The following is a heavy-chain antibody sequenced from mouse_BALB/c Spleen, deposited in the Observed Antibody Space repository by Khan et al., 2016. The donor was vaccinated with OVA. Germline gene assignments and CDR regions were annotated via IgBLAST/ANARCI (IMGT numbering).Heavy chain of an antibody. J-gene: IGHJ3*01. Sequence: QIQLVQSGPELKKPGETVKISCKASAYTFTDYGMNWVKQAPGKGLKWMGWINTYTGEPTYGDDFKGRFAFSLETSASTAYLQVTNLKNEDTATDFCARSNGNYWFAYWGQGTLVTVSA. CDR2: INTYTGEP. CDR1: AYTFTDYG. V-gene: IGHV9-3-1*01. CDR3: ARSNGNYWFAY. D-gene: IGHD2-1*01.